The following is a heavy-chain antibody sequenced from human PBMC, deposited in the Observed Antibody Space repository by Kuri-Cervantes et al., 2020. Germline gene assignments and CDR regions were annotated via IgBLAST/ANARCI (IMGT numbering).Heavy chain of an antibody. D-gene: IGHD2-2*01. Sequence: ASVKVSCKASGYTFTGYYIHWVRQAPGQGLEWMGWINPNSGGTNYAQKFQGWVTMTRDTSISTAYMELSRLRSDDTAVYYCAREGVYCSSTSCYGDGYYYYYMDVWGKGTTVTVSS. V-gene: IGHV1-2*04. J-gene: IGHJ6*03. CDR3: AREGVYCSSTSCYGDGYYYYYMDV. CDR1: GYTFTGYY. CDR2: INPNSGGT.